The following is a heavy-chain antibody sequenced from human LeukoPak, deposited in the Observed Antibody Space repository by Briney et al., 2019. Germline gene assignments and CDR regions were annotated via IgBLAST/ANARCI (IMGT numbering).Heavy chain of an antibody. V-gene: IGHV3-48*03. CDR2: ISSSGSII. CDR1: GFTFSSYE. CDR3: AKGWGSGWYSVAFDI. J-gene: IGHJ3*02. Sequence: GGSLRLSCAASGFTFSSYEMNWVRQAPGKGLEWVSYISSSGSIIFYADSVKGRFTIARDNAKNSLYLQMNSLRAEDMALYYCAKGWGSGWYSVAFDIWGQGTMVTVSS. D-gene: IGHD6-19*01.